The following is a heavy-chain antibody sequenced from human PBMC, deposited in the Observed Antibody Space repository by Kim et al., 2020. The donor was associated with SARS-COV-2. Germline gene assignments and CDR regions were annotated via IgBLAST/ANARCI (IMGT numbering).Heavy chain of an antibody. CDR3: ARVTPGSYGSGSYYVYYYYGMDV. CDR1: GFTFSSYA. J-gene: IGHJ6*02. D-gene: IGHD3-10*01. V-gene: IGHV3-30*04. Sequence: GGSLRLSCAASGFTFSSYAMHWVRQAPGKGLEWVAVISYDGSHKYYEDSVKGRFTISRDNSKNTLYLQMNSLRAEDTAVYYCARVTPGSYGSGSYYVYYYYGMDVWGQGTTVTVSS. CDR2: ISYDGSHK.